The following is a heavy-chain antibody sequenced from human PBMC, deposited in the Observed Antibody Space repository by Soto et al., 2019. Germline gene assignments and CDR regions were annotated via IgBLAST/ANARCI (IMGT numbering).Heavy chain of an antibody. Sequence: SETLSLTCTVSGGSISSYYWSWIRQPAGKGLEWIGRIYTSGSTNYNPSLKSRVTMSVDTSKNQFSLKLSSATAADTAVYYCARGVTIFGVVTHFDYWGQGTLVTVSS. J-gene: IGHJ4*02. D-gene: IGHD3-3*01. CDR1: GGSISSYY. CDR2: IYTSGST. CDR3: ARGVTIFGVVTHFDY. V-gene: IGHV4-4*07.